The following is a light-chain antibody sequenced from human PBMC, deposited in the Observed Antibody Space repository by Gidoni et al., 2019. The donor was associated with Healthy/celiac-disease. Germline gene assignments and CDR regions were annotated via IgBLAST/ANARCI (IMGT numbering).Light chain of an antibody. Sequence: SALTQPSSVAGSPGQSITISCTGSSSDVGGYNYVSWYQQHPGKPPKLMIYEVSNRPSRVSNRFSGFKSCNTASLTISGLQAEDEADYYCSSYTSSSTWLFGGGTKLTVL. CDR2: EVS. J-gene: IGLJ3*02. V-gene: IGLV2-14*01. CDR3: SSYTSSSTWL. CDR1: SSDVGGYNY.